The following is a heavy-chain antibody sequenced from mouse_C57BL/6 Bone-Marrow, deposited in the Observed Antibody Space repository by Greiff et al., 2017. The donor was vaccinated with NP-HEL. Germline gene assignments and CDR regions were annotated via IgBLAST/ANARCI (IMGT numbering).Heavy chain of an antibody. D-gene: IGHD1-1*01. Sequence: EVQLVESGGGLVKPGGSLKLSCAASGFTFSDYGMHWVRQAPEKGLEWVAYISSGSSTIYYADTVKGRFPISRDKTKNTLFLQMTSLRSEDTAMYYCARGYYGSSYLYFFDYWGQGTTLTVSS. CDR1: GFTFSDYG. V-gene: IGHV5-17*01. CDR3: ARGYYGSSYLYFFDY. CDR2: ISSGSSTI. J-gene: IGHJ2*01.